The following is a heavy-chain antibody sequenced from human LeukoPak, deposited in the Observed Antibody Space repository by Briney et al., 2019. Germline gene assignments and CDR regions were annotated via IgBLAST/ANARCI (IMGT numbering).Heavy chain of an antibody. Sequence: GEALKFSCKGSGYSFTSYWIGWVRQMPGKGLEWMGIIYPGDSDTTYRPSFQGQVTISADKSISTAYLQWSSLKASDTAMYYCARRGYDSSGYRDAFDIWGQGTMVTVSS. V-gene: IGHV5-51*01. CDR3: ARRGYDSSGYRDAFDI. CDR2: IYPGDSDT. J-gene: IGHJ3*02. CDR1: GYSFTSYW. D-gene: IGHD3-22*01.